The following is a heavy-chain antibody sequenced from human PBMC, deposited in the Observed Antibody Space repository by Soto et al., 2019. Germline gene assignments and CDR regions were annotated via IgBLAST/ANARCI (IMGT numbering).Heavy chain of an antibody. J-gene: IGHJ6*02. CDR2: IYHSGNT. V-gene: IGHV4-31*03. CDR1: GDSISSDGYY. Sequence: QVQLQESGPGLVKPSQTLSLTCTVSGDSISSDGYYWSWIRQHPGKGLEWIGYIYHSGNTYYNPSLKSRVTISADTSKNQLSLKVSSVTAADTAVYYCAREAPVEGMDVWAQGTTVTVS. CDR3: AREAPVEGMDV.